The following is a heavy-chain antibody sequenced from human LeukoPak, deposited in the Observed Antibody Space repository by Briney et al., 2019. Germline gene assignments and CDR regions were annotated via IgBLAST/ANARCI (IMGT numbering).Heavy chain of an antibody. CDR1: GFTFSSYI. V-gene: IGHV3-21*06. CDR2: ISGPSSYI. D-gene: IGHD3-10*01. J-gene: IGHJ4*02. Sequence: PGGSLRLSCAASGFTFSSYIMNWVRQAPGKGLEWVSYISGPSSYIYYADSVKGRFTISRDNAKNSLYLQMNSLRAEDTAVYYCARYHGSGSYTDYWGQGTLVTVSS. CDR3: ARYHGSGSYTDY.